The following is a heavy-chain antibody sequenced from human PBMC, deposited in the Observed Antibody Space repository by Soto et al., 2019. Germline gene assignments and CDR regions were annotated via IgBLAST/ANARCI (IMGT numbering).Heavy chain of an antibody. CDR3: TRFQAARFEF. J-gene: IGHJ4*02. CDR2: IGNKGYGGTT. Sequence: SLRLSCIASGFYFGAYGECWFRRAPGKGLEYMGFIGNKGYGGTTEYAASVKGRFTISRDDSKSTVYLQMNSLKTEDAAVYYCTRFQAARFEFWGQGTLVTVSS. V-gene: IGHV3-49*03. CDR1: GFYFGAYG. D-gene: IGHD6-6*01.